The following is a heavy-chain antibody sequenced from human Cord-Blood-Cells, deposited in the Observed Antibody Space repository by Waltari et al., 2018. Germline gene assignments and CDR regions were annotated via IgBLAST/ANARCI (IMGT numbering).Heavy chain of an antibody. Sequence: QVQLVQSGAEVKKPGSSVKVSCKASGGTISSYAISWVRQAPGQGLEWMGGLIPIFGTANHAQKFHGRVTITADESTSTAYMELSSLRSEDTAVYYCARALTYIGSYYWFDPWRQGTLVTVSS. V-gene: IGHV1-69*01. CDR3: ARALTYIGSYYWFDP. CDR1: GGTISSYA. CDR2: LIPIFGTA. J-gene: IGHJ5*02. D-gene: IGHD1-26*01.